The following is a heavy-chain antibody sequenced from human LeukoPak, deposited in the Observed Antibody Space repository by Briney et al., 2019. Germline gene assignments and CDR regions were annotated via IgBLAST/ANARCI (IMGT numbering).Heavy chain of an antibody. CDR2: ISYDGSNK. J-gene: IGHJ6*03. V-gene: IGHV3-30*04. D-gene: IGHD4-17*01. CDR3: ARDTVTTDYYYMDV. CDR1: GFTFSSYA. Sequence: GGSLRLSCAASGFTFSSYAMHWVRQAPGKGLECVAVISYDGSNKYYADSVKGRFTFSRDNSKNTLYLQMNSLRDEDTAVYYCARDTVTTDYYYMDVWGKGTTVTVSS.